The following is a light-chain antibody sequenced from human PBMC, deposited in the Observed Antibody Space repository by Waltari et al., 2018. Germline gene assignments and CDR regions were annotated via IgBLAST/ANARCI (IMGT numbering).Light chain of an antibody. V-gene: IGKV3-11*01. J-gene: IGKJ4*01. CDR1: QSVSSY. CDR3: QQRGNWPLT. CDR2: DVS. Sequence: ELVLTQSPATLSLSPGERATLSCRASQSVSSYLAWYQQKPGQAPRLLIYDVSNRATGIPARFSGSGSGTDFTLTISSLESEDFAVYYCQQRGNWPLTFGGGTKVEIK.